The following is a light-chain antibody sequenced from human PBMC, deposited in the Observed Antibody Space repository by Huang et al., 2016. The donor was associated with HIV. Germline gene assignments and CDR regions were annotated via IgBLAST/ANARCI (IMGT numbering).Light chain of an antibody. CDR2: AAS. Sequence: DIQMTQSPSSLSASVGDRVTITCRASQSVSSYLNWYQQKPGKAPKFLIYAASSLQSGVPSRFSGSGSGTDFTLTISSLQPEDFATYYCPQSYSTPRTFGQGTRLEIK. J-gene: IGKJ5*01. V-gene: IGKV1-39*01. CDR1: QSVSSY. CDR3: PQSYSTPRT.